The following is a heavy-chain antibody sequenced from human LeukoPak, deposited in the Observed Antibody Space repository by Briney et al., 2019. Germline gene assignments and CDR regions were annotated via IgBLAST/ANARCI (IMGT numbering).Heavy chain of an antibody. CDR3: ARVGPTSCSGSCPFDY. V-gene: IGHV3-11*04. CDR2: ISSSGSTI. J-gene: IGHJ4*02. D-gene: IGHD2-15*01. CDR1: GFTFSDYY. Sequence: GGSLRLSCAASGFTFSDYYMSWIRQAPGKGLEWVSYISSSGSTIYYADSVKGRFTISRDNAKNSLCLQMNSLRAEDTAVYYCARVGPTSCSGSCPFDYWGQGTLVTVSS.